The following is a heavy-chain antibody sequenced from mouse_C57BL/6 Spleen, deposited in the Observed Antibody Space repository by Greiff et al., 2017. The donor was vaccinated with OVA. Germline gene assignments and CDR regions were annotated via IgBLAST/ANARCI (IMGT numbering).Heavy chain of an antibody. V-gene: IGHV14-4*01. J-gene: IGHJ2*01. D-gene: IGHD4-1*01. Sequence: VQLQQSGAELVRPGASVKLSCTASGFNIKDYYMHWVKQRPEQGLEWIGWIDPENGDTEYASKFQGKATITADTSSNTAYLQLSSLTSEDTAVYYCTALGRSDWGQGTTLTVAS. CDR3: TALGRSD. CDR2: IDPENGDT. CDR1: GFNIKDYY.